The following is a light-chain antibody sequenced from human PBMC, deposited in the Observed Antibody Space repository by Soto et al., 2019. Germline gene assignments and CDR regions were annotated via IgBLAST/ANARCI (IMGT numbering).Light chain of an antibody. CDR2: AAS. V-gene: IGKV1-39*01. Sequence: ASVGDRVTIPCRASQSISSYLNWYQQEPGKAPKFLIYAASSLQSGVPSRFSGSGSGTDFTLTISSLQPEDFATYYCQQSYSTPITFGQGTRLEIK. CDR1: QSISSY. CDR3: QQSYSTPIT. J-gene: IGKJ5*01.